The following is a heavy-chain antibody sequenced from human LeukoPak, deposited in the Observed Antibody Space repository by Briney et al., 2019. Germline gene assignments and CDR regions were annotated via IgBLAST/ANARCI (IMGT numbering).Heavy chain of an antibody. J-gene: IGHJ4*02. CDR3: ARAAFYSEYYFDY. CDR1: GGSISSGDYY. CDR2: FYYSGRT. V-gene: IGHV4-30-4*01. D-gene: IGHD3-3*02. Sequence: SETLSLTCTVSGGSISSGDYYWSWIRQPPGKGLEWMGYFYYSGRTYYNPSLKSRVTISVDMSKNQFSLKLSSVTAADTAVYYCARAAFYSEYYFDYWGQGTLVTVSS.